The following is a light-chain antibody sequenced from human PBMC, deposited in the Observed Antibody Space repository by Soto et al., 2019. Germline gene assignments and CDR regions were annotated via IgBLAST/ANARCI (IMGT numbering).Light chain of an antibody. J-gene: IGLJ1*01. V-gene: IGLV2-14*01. Sequence: SVLTQPASVSGSPGQSITISCTGTSSDVGGYNYVSWYQQHPAKVPKLMIYHVSNRPSGVSDRFSGSKSGNTASLTISGLQAEDEGDYYCYSYTTSGTYVFGTGTKVTVL. CDR3: YSYTTSGTYV. CDR2: HVS. CDR1: SSDVGGYNY.